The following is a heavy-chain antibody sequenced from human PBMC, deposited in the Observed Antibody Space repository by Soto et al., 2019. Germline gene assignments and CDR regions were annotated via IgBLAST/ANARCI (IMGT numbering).Heavy chain of an antibody. CDR2: INPNSGGT. J-gene: IGHJ5*02. CDR1: GYTFTGYY. D-gene: IGHD2-2*01. Sequence: ASVKVSCKASGYTFTGYYMHWVRQAPGQGLEWMGWINPNSGGTNYAQKFQGRVTMNRDTSISTAYMELSRLRSDDTAVYYCARDPLNCSSTSCYERDTRSWFDPWGQGTLVTVSS. V-gene: IGHV1-2*02. CDR3: ARDPLNCSSTSCYERDTRSWFDP.